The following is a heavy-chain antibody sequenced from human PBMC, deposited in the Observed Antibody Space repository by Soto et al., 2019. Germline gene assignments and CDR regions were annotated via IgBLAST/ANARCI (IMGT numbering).Heavy chain of an antibody. Sequence: ASVKVSCKASGYTFTGYYIHWVRQAPGQGLEWVGWINPISGGTNYAQKFQGRATMTRDTSISTAYMELSRLRSDDTAVYYCARVPGLELLDYWGQGTLVTVSS. J-gene: IGHJ4*02. D-gene: IGHD1-7*01. CDR3: ARVPGLELLDY. V-gene: IGHV1-2*02. CDR2: INPISGGT. CDR1: GYTFTGYY.